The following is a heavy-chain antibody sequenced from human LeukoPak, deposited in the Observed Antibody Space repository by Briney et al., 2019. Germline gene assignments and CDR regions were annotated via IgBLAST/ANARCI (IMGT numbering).Heavy chain of an antibody. CDR2: IYYSGST. J-gene: IGHJ5*02. V-gene: IGHV4-59*11. CDR3: ARDGEYDSSGYYFNWFDP. CDR1: GGSISSHY. Sequence: SETLSLTCTVSGGSISSHYWSWIRQPPGKGLEWIGYIYYSGSTNYNPSLKNRVTISVDTSKNQFSLKLSSVTAADTAVYYCARDGEYDSSGYYFNWFDPWGQGTLVTVSS. D-gene: IGHD3-22*01.